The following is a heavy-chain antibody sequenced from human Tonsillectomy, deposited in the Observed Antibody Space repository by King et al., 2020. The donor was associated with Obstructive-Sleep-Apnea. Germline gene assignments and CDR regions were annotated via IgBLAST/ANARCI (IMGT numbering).Heavy chain of an antibody. CDR2: VDPGDSYT. CDR3: ARRFLGYCGTTSCSHFDY. Sequence: VQLVQSGAEVKKPGESLRISCEGSGYSFTNYWITWVRQMPGKGLEWRGTVDPGDSYTNYSPSFQGHVTTSADKSISTAYLQGSSLKASDTAIYYCARRFLGYCGTTSCSHFDYWGQGTLVTVSS. V-gene: IGHV5-10-1*01. CDR1: GYSFTNYW. D-gene: IGHD2-2*01. J-gene: IGHJ4*02.